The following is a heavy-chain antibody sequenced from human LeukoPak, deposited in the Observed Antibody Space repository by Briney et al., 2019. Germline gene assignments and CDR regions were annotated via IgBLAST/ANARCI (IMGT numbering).Heavy chain of an antibody. CDR3: ARDASAVTRRGGLDY. CDR1: GFTFSSYG. J-gene: IGHJ4*02. CDR2: IRYDGSNK. V-gene: IGHV3-30*02. Sequence: GGSLRLSCAASGFTFSSYGMHWVRQAPGKGLEWVAFIRYDGSNKYYADSVKGRFTISRDNSKNTLYLQMNSLRAEDTAVYYCARDASAVTRRGGLDYWGQGTLVTVSS. D-gene: IGHD4-17*01.